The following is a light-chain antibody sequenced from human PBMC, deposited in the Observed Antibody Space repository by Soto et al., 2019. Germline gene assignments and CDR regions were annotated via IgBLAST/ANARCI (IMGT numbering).Light chain of an antibody. CDR2: DVS. CDR1: QSISTW. J-gene: IGKJ1*01. Sequence: DVQMTQSPSTLSASVGDRVTITCRASQSISTWLAWYQQKPGRAPRLLIYDVSNLESGVPSRFSGSGSGTEFTLTITSLQPEDFGIYYCQQYDYSRTFGQGTKVDIK. V-gene: IGKV1-5*01. CDR3: QQYDYSRT.